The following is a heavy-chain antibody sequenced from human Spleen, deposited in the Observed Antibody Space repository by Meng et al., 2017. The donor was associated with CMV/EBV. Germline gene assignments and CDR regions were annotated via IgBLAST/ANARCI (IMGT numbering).Heavy chain of an antibody. CDR2: LNPHIGDA. V-gene: IGHV1-2*02. Sequence: ASVKVSCKASGYTFTNFFLHWVRQAPGHGLEWMGWLNPHIGDAHYAQKFRGRVTMTRDTSISAAYMELSRLRSDDTAVYYCARDIADTSMGIWGMDVWGQGTTVTVSS. CDR1: GYTFTNFF. J-gene: IGHJ6*02. CDR3: ARDIADTSMGIWGMDV. D-gene: IGHD5-18*01.